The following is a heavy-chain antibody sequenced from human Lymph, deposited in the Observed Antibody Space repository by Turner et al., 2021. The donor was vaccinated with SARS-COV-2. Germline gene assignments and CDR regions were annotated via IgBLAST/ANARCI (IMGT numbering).Heavy chain of an antibody. J-gene: IGHJ4*02. Sequence: EVQLVESGGGLVQPGGSLRLSCAASGFTFDDYAMHWVRQVPGKGLEWVSGISWNGGSIGYADSVKGRFTISRDNAKNSLYLQMNSLRPEDTALYYCTKDLAVSGNYPTFDYWGQGTLVSVSS. CDR3: TKDLAVSGNYPTFDY. CDR2: ISWNGGSI. CDR1: GFTFDDYA. D-gene: IGHD1-26*01. V-gene: IGHV3-9*01.